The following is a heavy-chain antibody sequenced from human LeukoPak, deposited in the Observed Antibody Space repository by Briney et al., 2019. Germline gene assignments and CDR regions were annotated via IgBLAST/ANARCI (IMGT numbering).Heavy chain of an antibody. J-gene: IGHJ3*01. V-gene: IGHV3-21*01. D-gene: IGHD3-22*01. Sequence: GSLRLSCSASGFTFSNYCMNWVRQAPGKGLEWVSSISSSYTYIYYGDSVKGRFTISRDNARNSQYLQMNNLRADDTTGYYCARDRPGGNDSSGPLDAFDVWGQGTMVTVSS. CDR2: ISSSYTYI. CDR3: ARDRPGGNDSSGPLDAFDV. CDR1: GFTFSNYC.